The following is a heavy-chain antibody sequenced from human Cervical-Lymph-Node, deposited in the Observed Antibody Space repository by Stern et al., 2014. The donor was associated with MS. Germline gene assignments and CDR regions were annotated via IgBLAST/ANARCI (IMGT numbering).Heavy chain of an antibody. D-gene: IGHD4-17*01. V-gene: IGHV1-69*01. CDR3: ASPVTLTVGAMDV. CDR2: IIPVFGTA. CDR1: GGTFSTYS. Sequence: VQLVQSGAEVKKPGSSVKVSCKASGGTFSTYSIIWVRQAPGQGLEWMGGIIPVFGTANYAQKFQGRVTITAADSSSTAYMELSSLRSEDTAVYYCASPVTLTVGAMDVWGQGTTITVSS. J-gene: IGHJ6*02.